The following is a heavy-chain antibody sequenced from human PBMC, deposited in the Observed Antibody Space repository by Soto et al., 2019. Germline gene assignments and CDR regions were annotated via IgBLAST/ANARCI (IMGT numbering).Heavy chain of an antibody. CDR3: ASHQYYYDSSGYYPFDY. D-gene: IGHD3-22*01. CDR2: IDPSDSYT. J-gene: IGHJ4*02. Sequence: PGESLKISCKGSGYSFTSYWISWVRQMPGKGLEWMGRIDPSDSYTNYSPSFQGHVTISADKSISTAYLQWSSLKASDTAMYYCASHQYYYDSSGYYPFDYWGQGTLVTVS. V-gene: IGHV5-10-1*01. CDR1: GYSFTSYW.